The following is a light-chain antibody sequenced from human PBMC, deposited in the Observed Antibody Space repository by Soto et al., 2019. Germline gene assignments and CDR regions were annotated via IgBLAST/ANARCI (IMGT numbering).Light chain of an antibody. Sequence: EIVLTQCPGTLSLSPGERSTLSCMASHSVSSSYLAWYQQKPGQAPRLLIYGASTRATGIPARFSGSGSGTDFTLTISRLEPEDFAVYYCQQYGSSRITFGQGTRLEIK. J-gene: IGKJ5*01. CDR2: GAS. CDR3: QQYGSSRIT. V-gene: IGKV3-20*01. CDR1: HSVSSSY.